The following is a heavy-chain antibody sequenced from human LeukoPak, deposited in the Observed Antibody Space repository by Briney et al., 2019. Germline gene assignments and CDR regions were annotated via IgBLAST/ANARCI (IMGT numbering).Heavy chain of an antibody. CDR2: INHSGST. CDR3: ARVRVCITIFGVVIDRQFDY. J-gene: IGHJ4*02. D-gene: IGHD3-3*01. Sequence: KPSETLSLTCAVYGGSFSGYYWSWIRQPPGKGLEWIGEINHSGSTNYNPSLKSRVTISVDTSKNQFSLKLSSVTAADTAVYYCARVRVCITIFGVVIDRQFDYWGQGTLVTVSS. V-gene: IGHV4-34*01. CDR1: GGSFSGYY.